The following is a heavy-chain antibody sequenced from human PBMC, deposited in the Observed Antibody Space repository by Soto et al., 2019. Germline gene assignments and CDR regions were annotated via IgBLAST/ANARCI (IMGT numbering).Heavy chain of an antibody. CDR3: ARGRTRGGGVSPFWFDP. CDR2: INAGNGNT. V-gene: IGHV1-3*01. J-gene: IGHJ5*02. Sequence: QVQLVQSGAEVKKPGASVKVSCKASGYTFTSYAMHWVRQAPGQRLEWMGWINAGNGNTKYSQKVQGRVTITRYISASTDYVERSCPRSKDTAVYLWARGRTRGGGVSPFWFDPWGEGTLVTVAS. CDR1: GYTFTSYA. D-gene: IGHD3-16*01.